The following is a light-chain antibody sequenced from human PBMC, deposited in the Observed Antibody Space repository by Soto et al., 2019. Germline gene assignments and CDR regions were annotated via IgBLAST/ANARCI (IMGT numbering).Light chain of an antibody. Sequence: DIVMTQTPLSSPVTLGQPASISCRSSQSLLHSDGTTYLSWLQQRPGQPPRLLIYSVSNRLSGVPDRFSGSGAGKHFTPRTSRVEAEDVGVYYCMQATQYPPYSFGQGTKWEI. J-gene: IGKJ2*01. CDR3: MQATQYPPYS. CDR1: QSLLHSDGTTY. V-gene: IGKV2-24*01. CDR2: SVS.